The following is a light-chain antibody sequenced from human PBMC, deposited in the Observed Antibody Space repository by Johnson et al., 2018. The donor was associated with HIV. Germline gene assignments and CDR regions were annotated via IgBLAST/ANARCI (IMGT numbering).Light chain of an antibody. CDR2: ENK. Sequence: QSVLTQPPSVSAAPGQMVSISCSGSSSNIGKNYVSWYQQFPGTAPKLLIPENKKRPSGIPDRFSGSKSGTSATLAITGLQTGDEADYYCGTWDSSLGAWVFGTGTKVTVL. J-gene: IGLJ1*01. CDR1: SSNIGKNY. CDR3: GTWDSSLGAWV. V-gene: IGLV1-51*02.